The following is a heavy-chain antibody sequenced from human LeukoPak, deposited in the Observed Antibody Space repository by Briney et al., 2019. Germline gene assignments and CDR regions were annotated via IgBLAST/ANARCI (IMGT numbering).Heavy chain of an antibody. CDR3: ASEYYYGSGSYYSDY. CDR2: VYTSGST. J-gene: IGHJ4*02. Sequence: PSQTLSLTCTVSGGSISSGSYYWSWLRQPAGTGLEWIGRVYTSGSTNYNPSLKSRVTISVDTSKNQFSLKLSSVTAADTAVYYCASEYYYGSGSYYSDYWGQGTLVTVS. V-gene: IGHV4-61*02. CDR1: GGSISSGSYY. D-gene: IGHD3-10*01.